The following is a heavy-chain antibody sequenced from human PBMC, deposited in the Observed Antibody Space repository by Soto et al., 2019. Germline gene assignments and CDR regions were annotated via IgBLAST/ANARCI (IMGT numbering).Heavy chain of an antibody. J-gene: IGHJ4*02. CDR2: ISAYNGNT. CDR1: GYTFTSYG. V-gene: IGHV1-18*01. CDR3: ARVVLVPAATYYFDY. Sequence: GASVKVSCKASGYTFTSYGISWVRQAPGQGLEWMGWISAYNGNTNYAQKLQGRVTMTTDTSTSTAYMELRSLRSDDTAVYYCARVVLVPAATYYFDYWGQGTLVTVSS. D-gene: IGHD2-2*01.